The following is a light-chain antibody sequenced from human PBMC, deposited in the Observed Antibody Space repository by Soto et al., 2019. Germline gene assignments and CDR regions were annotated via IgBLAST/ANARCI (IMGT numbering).Light chain of an antibody. CDR1: QDINDR. V-gene: IGKV1-33*01. CDR2: DAS. Sequence: DIQMTQSASSLSASVGDRVTITCQASQDINDRLNWYQQKPGKAPKILISDASSLETGVPSRFSRDGSGTDFTLTINNLQPEDFATYHCQQFDSLPYTFGQGTSLEI. CDR3: QQFDSLPYT. J-gene: IGKJ2*01.